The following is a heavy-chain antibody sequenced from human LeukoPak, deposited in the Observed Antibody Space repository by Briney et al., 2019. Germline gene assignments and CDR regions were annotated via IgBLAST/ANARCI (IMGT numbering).Heavy chain of an antibody. CDR1: GGSISRGDYY. D-gene: IGHD2-21*02. CDR3: ARGRVCGGDCYPYYFDY. V-gene: IGHV4-30-4*01. Sequence: SETLSLTCTVSGGSISRGDYYWSWIRQPPGKGLEWIGYIYYSGSTYYNPSLKSRVTISVDTSKNQFSLKLSSVTAADTAVYYCARGRVCGGDCYPYYFDYWGQGTLVTVSS. J-gene: IGHJ4*02. CDR2: IYYSGST.